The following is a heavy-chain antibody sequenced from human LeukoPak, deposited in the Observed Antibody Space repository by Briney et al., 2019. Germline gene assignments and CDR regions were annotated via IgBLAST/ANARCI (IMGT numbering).Heavy chain of an antibody. Sequence: GRSLRLSCAASGFTFGNSWVRWVRQAPGKGLGWVSLINADGSTATYADSVKGRFTISRDNARNTLSLQMNSLTIEDTAVYYCVVVVEPPDSDGFDVWGQGTMITVSS. J-gene: IGHJ3*01. CDR1: GFTFGNSW. V-gene: IGHV3-74*01. D-gene: IGHD1-14*01. CDR2: INADGSTA. CDR3: VVVVEPPDSDGFDV.